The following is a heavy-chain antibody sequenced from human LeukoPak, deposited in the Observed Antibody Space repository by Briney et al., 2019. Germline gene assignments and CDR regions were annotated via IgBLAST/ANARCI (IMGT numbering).Heavy chain of an antibody. CDR1: GAXINNNF. Sequence: SETLSLTCTVSGAXINNNFWTWIRQPPGKGLEWIGYIYSSGSAKYNPSLKSRVIISGDTSKNRISLNLTSVTAADTAVYFCARHRDYYDTWGHGTLVTVSS. D-gene: IGHD3-22*01. J-gene: IGHJ4*01. CDR2: IYSSGSA. CDR3: ARHRDYYDT. V-gene: IGHV4-59*08.